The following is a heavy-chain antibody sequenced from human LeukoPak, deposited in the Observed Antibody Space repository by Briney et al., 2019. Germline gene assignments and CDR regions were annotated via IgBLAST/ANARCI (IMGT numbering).Heavy chain of an antibody. CDR1: GGSISSYY. V-gene: IGHV4-59*01. CDR2: ICYSGST. D-gene: IGHD6-13*01. CDR3: ARDLAAAGTGFDY. J-gene: IGHJ4*02. Sequence: SETLSLTCTVSGGSISSYYWSWIRQPPGKGLEWLGYICYSGSTNYNPSLKSRVTISVDTSKNQFSLKLSSVTAADTAVYYCARDLAAAGTGFDYWGQGTLVTVSS.